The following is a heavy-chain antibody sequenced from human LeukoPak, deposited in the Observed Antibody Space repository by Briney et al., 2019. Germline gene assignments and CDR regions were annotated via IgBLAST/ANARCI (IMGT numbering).Heavy chain of an antibody. CDR1: GFTFSGYW. Sequence: GGSLRLSCAASGFTFSGYWMHWVRQAPGKGLVWVSRINNYGTSTSYADSVKGRFTISRDNAKNTVYLQMNSLRAEDTAVYYCAKGDGSFDYWGQGTLVTVSS. CDR3: AKGDGSFDY. V-gene: IGHV3-74*01. D-gene: IGHD3-16*01. CDR2: INNYGTST. J-gene: IGHJ4*02.